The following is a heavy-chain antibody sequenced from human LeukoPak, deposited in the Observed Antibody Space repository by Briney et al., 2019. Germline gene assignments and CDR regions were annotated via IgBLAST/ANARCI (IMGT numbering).Heavy chain of an antibody. CDR2: INHSGST. V-gene: IGHV4-39*07. CDR3: ARRGRYLLGY. D-gene: IGHD2-15*01. CDR1: GGSISSSSYY. Sequence: SETLSLTCTVSGGSISSSSYYWSWIRQPPGKGLEWIGEINHSGSTNYNPSLKSRVTISVDTSKNQFSLKLSSVTAADTAVYYCARRGRYLLGYWGQGTLVTVSS. J-gene: IGHJ4*02.